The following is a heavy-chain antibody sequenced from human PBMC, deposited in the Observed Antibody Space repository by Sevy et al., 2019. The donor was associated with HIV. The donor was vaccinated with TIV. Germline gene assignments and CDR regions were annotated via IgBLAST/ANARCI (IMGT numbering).Heavy chain of an antibody. CDR3: ARSQFRAGGSNAFDI. D-gene: IGHD3-10*01. V-gene: IGHV4-30-4*01. J-gene: IGHJ3*02. Sequence: SETLSLTCTVSGGSISSGDYYWSWIRQPPGKGLEWLGYIYYSGSTYYNPSLKSRVTISVDTSKNQFSLKLSSVTAADTAVYYCARSQFRAGGSNAFDIWGQGTMVTVSS. CDR2: IYYSGST. CDR1: GGSISSGDYY.